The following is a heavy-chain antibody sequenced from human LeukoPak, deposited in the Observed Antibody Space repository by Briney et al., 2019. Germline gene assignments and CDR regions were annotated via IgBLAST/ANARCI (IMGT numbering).Heavy chain of an antibody. CDR1: GGSIDITNY. J-gene: IGHJ4*02. V-gene: IGHV4-4*02. CDR2: ISHDGTT. CDR3: TRENRPFCPFAF. Sequence: PSETLSLTCGVSGGSIDITNYWSWVRQATGKGLEWIGEISHDGTTNYRPSLRSRVAMSFDRANNQFSLSLTSVTAADTAVYYCTRENRPFCPFAFWGQGVLVTVSS. D-gene: IGHD2/OR15-2a*01.